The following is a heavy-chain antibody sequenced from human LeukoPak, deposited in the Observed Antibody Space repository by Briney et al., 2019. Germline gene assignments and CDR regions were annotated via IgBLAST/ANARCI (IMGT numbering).Heavy chain of an antibody. CDR1: GFTFDDYA. CDR2: ISWNSGSI. Sequence: GGSLRLSCAASGFTFDDYAMHWVRQAPGKGLEWVSGISWNSGSIGYADSVKGRFTISRDNAKNSLYLQMNSLRAEDMALYYCAKDMSYYDSSGYAFDIWGQATMVTVSS. J-gene: IGHJ3*02. D-gene: IGHD3-22*01. CDR3: AKDMSYYDSSGYAFDI. V-gene: IGHV3-9*03.